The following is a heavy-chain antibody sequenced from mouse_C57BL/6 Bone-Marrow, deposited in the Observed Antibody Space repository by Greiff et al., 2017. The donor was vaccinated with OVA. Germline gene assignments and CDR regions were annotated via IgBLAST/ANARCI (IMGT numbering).Heavy chain of an antibody. J-gene: IGHJ1*03. CDR3: ATIYYDYHWYFDV. CDR1: GYTFTDYH. V-gene: IGHV1-18*01. Sequence: EVQLQQSGPELVKPGASVKIPCKASGYTFTDYHMDWVKQSHGKSLEWIGDINPNNGGTNYNQKFKGKATLTVDTSSSTAYMELRSLTSNDTAVYYCATIYYDYHWYFDVWGTGTTVTVSS. D-gene: IGHD2-4*01. CDR2: INPNNGGT.